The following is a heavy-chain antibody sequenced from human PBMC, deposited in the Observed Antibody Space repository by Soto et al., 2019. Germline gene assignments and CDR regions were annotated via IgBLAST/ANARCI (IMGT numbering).Heavy chain of an antibody. CDR1: GGSFSGYY. D-gene: IGHD2-21*02. CDR3: ARAAAATYCGGDCSKHYFDY. V-gene: IGHV4-34*01. Sequence: QVQLQQWGAGLLKPSETLSLTCAVYGGSFSGYYWSWIRQPPGKGLGWSGEINHSGITNSNPSLKRRVTISVDTSKNQFSLKLSSVTAADTAVYYCARAAAATYCGGDCSKHYFDYWGQGTLVTVSS. J-gene: IGHJ4*02. CDR2: INHSGIT.